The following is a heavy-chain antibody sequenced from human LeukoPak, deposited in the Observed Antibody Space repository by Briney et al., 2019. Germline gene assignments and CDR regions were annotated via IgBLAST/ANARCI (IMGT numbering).Heavy chain of an antibody. Sequence: GRSLRLSCVASGFTFSSYAMHWVRQAPGKGLEWVAVISYDGSNKYYADSVKGRFTISRDNSKNTLYLQMNSLRAEDTAVYYCARAGYSSSWYSYWFGPWGQGTLVTVSS. CDR3: ARAGYSSSWYSYWFGP. D-gene: IGHD6-13*01. CDR1: GFTFSSYA. J-gene: IGHJ5*02. CDR2: ISYDGSNK. V-gene: IGHV3-30*04.